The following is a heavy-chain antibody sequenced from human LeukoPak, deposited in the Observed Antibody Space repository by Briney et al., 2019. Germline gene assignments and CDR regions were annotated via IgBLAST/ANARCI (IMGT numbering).Heavy chain of an antibody. D-gene: IGHD5-12*01. Sequence: AASVKVSCKASGYIFTNYDFSWVRQAPGQGLEWMGWINPNSGGTNYAQKFQGRVTMTRDTSISTAYMELSRLRSDDTAVYYCARVDGGYSGYDFDYWGQGTLVTVSS. CDR1: GYIFTNYD. CDR3: ARVDGGYSGYDFDY. CDR2: INPNSGGT. V-gene: IGHV1-2*02. J-gene: IGHJ4*02.